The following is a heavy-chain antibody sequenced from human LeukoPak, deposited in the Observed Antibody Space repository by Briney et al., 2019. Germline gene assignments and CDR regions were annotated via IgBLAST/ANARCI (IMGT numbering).Heavy chain of an antibody. D-gene: IGHD3-22*01. V-gene: IGHV3-48*04. Sequence: GGSLRLSCAASGFLFSTYSMDWVRQAPGKGLEWVSYISSSGSTIYYADSVKGRFTISRDNAKNSLYLQMNSLRAEDTAVYYCARDGDYYDSSGYYPFDYWGQGTLVTVSS. J-gene: IGHJ4*02. CDR2: ISSSGSTI. CDR3: ARDGDYYDSSGYYPFDY. CDR1: GFLFSTYS.